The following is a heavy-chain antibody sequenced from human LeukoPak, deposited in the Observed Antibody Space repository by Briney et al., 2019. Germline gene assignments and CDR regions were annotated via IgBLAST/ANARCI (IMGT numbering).Heavy chain of an antibody. V-gene: IGHV5-51*01. D-gene: IGHD2-15*01. J-gene: IGHJ4*02. CDR1: GYNFTSNW. CDR2: IYDTGT. CDR3: ASEYCSGGNCYFDY. Sequence: GESLKISCKGSGYNFTSNWLAWMRQMPGKGPEWMGIIYDTGTRYSPSFQGQVTISADRSISTAYLQWSSLKASDTAIYYCASEYCSGGNCYFDYWGQGTLVTVSS.